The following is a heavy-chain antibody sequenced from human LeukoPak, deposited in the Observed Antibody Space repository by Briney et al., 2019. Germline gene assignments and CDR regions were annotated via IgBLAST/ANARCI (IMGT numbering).Heavy chain of an antibody. D-gene: IGHD1-20*01. J-gene: IGHJ5*02. CDR3: ARIGFITDVLTGNWFDP. V-gene: IGHV4-39*07. Sequence: SETLSLTCTVSGGSISTNNYYWGWIRQPPGKGLEWIGSISYSGTTYYNPSLRSRVAISLDTSKNRFSLKQTSVTAADTAVFYCARIGFITDVLTGNWFDPWGQGTLVTVSS. CDR1: GGSISTNNYY. CDR2: ISYSGTT.